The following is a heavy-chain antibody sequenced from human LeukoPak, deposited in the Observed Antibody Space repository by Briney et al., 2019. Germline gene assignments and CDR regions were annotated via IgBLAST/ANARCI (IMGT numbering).Heavy chain of an antibody. CDR1: GGSISSSSYY. J-gene: IGHJ5*02. CDR2: IYYSGST. Sequence: SETLSLTCTVSGGSISSSSYYWGWIRQPPGKGLEWIGSIYYSGSTYYNPSLKSRVTISVDTSENQFSLKLSSVTAADTAVYYCARGLLYVWGSYGNWFDPWGQGTLVTVSS. D-gene: IGHD3-16*01. CDR3: ARGLLYVWGSYGNWFDP. V-gene: IGHV4-39*07.